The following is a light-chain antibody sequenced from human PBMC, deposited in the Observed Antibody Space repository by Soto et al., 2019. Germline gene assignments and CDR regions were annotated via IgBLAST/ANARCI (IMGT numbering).Light chain of an antibody. CDR1: QSITTY. CDR3: QQSYTTQGT. Sequence: DIQMTQSPSSLSASVGDKLTISCRASQSITTYLNWYQQKPGKTPKLLIYAASNLQSGVPSRFSGSGSGTDFTLTISSLQPEDFATYYCQQSYTTQGTFGQGTQVEVK. J-gene: IGKJ1*01. V-gene: IGKV1-39*01. CDR2: AAS.